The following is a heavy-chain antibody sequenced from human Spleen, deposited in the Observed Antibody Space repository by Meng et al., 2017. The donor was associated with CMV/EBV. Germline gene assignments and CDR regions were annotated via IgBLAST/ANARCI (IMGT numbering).Heavy chain of an antibody. V-gene: IGHV3-30*02. CDR2: IRYDGINK. Sequence: GESLKISCAASGFTFSNYGMHWVRQAPGKGLEWVAFIRYDGINKYYADSVKGRFTVSRDNSKNTLYLQMNSLRGEDTAVYFCAKDQEGYYYYAMDVWGQGTTVTVSS. J-gene: IGHJ6*02. CDR1: GFTFSNYG. CDR3: AKDQEGYYYYAMDV.